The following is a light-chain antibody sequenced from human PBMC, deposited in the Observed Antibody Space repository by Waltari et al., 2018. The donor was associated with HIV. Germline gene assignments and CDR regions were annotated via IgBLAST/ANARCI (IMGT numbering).Light chain of an antibody. Sequence: QAGLTQPPSVSKALRQTATLTCTGDKNNVGFQGAAWLKHHQRRPPKLLSYRGNNRPSGVPDRFSASTSGNTASLNITGLQADDEADYFCSSWDTRLNGWVFGGGAHLTVL. J-gene: IGLJ3*02. CDR3: SSWDTRLNGWV. V-gene: IGLV10-54*04. CDR1: KNNVGFQG. CDR2: RGN.